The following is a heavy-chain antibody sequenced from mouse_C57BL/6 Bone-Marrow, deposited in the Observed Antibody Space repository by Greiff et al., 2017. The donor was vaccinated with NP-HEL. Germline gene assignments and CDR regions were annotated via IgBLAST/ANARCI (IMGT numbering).Heavy chain of an antibody. V-gene: IGHV14-4*01. Sequence: VQLQQSGAELVRPGASVKLSCTASGFNIKDDYMHWVKQRPEQGPEWIGWIDPENGDTEYASKFQGKATITADTSSNTAYLQLSSLTSEDTAVYYCTFEGYFDVWGTGTTVTVSS. CDR2: IDPENGDT. J-gene: IGHJ1*03. CDR3: TFEGYFDV. CDR1: GFNIKDDY.